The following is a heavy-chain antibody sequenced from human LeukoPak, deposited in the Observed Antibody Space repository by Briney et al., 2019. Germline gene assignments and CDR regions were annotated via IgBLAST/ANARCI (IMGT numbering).Heavy chain of an antibody. CDR3: ARGLYWNFDAFDI. CDR2: INHSGST. D-gene: IGHD1-7*01. Sequence: SETLSLTCAVYGGSFSGYYWSWIRQPPGKGLEWIGEINHSGSTNYNPSLKSRVTISVDTSKNQFSLKLCSVTAADTAVYYCARGLYWNFDAFDIWGQGTMVTVSS. J-gene: IGHJ3*02. CDR1: GGSFSGYY. V-gene: IGHV4-34*01.